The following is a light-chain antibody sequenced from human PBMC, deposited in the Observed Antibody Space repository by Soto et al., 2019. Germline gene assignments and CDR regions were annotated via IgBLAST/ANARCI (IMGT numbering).Light chain of an antibody. CDR2: EVS. V-gene: IGLV2-14*01. CDR1: ISDVGGYKY. J-gene: IGLJ1*01. Sequence: QAVLTQPASLSGSPGQSITISCTGTISDVGGYKYVSWYQQHPGKAPKLMIYEVSNRPSGVSNRFSGSKSVNTASLTISGLQAEDEGDYYCSSYTNTKTQVFRTGTKVTVL. CDR3: SSYTNTKTQV.